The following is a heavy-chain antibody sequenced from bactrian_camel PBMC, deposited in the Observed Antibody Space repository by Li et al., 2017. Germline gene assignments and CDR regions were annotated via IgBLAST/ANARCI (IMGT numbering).Heavy chain of an antibody. CDR3: KTVCDFDDVDYADYDH. D-gene: IGHD4*01. CDR1: AITYGNY. J-gene: IGHJ4*01. CDR2: IYTGGGRA. V-gene: IGHV3S40*01. Sequence: VQLVESGGGSVQAGGSLRLSCVTSAITYGNYMGWFRQAPGKDREGVAAIYTGGGRANYLESVKGRFTISKDRATDTVYLQMNSLKPEDTAMYSCKTVCDFDDVDYADYDHGDQGTQVTVS.